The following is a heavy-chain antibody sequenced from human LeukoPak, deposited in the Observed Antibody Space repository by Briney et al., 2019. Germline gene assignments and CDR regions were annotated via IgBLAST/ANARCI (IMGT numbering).Heavy chain of an antibody. J-gene: IGHJ5*02. D-gene: IGHD2-2*01. CDR2: IKQDGSEK. CDR3: ARDQTSFDP. CDR1: GFTFSSYA. V-gene: IGHV3-7*01. Sequence: GGSLRLSCAASGFTFSSYAMSWVRQAPGKGLEWVANIKQDGSEKYYVDSVKGRFTISRDNAKNSLYLQMNSLRAEDTAVYYCARDQTSFDPWGQGTLVTVSS.